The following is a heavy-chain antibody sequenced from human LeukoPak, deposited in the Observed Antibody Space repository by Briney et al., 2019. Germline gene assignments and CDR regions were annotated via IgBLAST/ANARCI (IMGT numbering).Heavy chain of an antibody. V-gene: IGHV4-4*02. CDR1: GGSISSSNW. J-gene: IGHJ4*02. D-gene: IGHD5-12*01. CDR3: ARGGYDHYFDY. CDR2: IYHSGST. Sequence: SGTLSLTCAVSGGSISSSNWWSWVRQPPGKGLEWIGEIYHSGSTNYNPSLKSRATISVDKSKNQFSLKLSSVTAADTAVYYCARGGYDHYFDYWGQGTLVTVSS.